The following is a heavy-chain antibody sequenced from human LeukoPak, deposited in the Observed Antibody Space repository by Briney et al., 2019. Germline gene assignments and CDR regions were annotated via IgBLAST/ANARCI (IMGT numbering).Heavy chain of an antibody. Sequence: PGGSLRLSCAASGFTLTDYEMNWVRQAPGKGLEWISYISSSGSTIYYADSVKGRFSISRDNAKNALYLQVNSLRAEDTAVYFCARRFDDWGQGTLVTVSS. CDR2: ISSSGSTI. CDR3: ARRFDD. J-gene: IGHJ4*02. V-gene: IGHV3-48*03. CDR1: GFTLTDYE.